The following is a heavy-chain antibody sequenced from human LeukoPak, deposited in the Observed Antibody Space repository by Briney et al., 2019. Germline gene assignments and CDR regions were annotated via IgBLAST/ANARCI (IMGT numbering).Heavy chain of an antibody. CDR1: GLTFSNYW. CDR3: TRDSYISNVYYGMDV. Sequence: GGSLRLSCAASGLTFSNYWMHWVRHAPGKGLVWISRINPDGSHTSYADSVKGRFTISRVNAKNTLYLQMNSLRAEDAAVYFCTRDSYISNVYYGMDVWGQGATVTVSS. J-gene: IGHJ6*02. CDR2: INPDGSHT. V-gene: IGHV3-74*01. D-gene: IGHD1-26*01.